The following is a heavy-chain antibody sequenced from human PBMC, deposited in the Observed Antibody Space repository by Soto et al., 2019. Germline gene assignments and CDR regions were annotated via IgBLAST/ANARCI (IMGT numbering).Heavy chain of an antibody. CDR1: GYSISSGYY. D-gene: IGHD2-2*02. CDR3: ARVGAEYCSSTSCYTGDY. V-gene: IGHV4-38-2*01. CDR2: IYNSGST. J-gene: IGHJ4*02. Sequence: KPSETLSLTCAVSGYSISSGYYWGWIRQPPGKGLEWIGSIYNSGSTYYNPSLKSRVTISVDTSKNQFSLKLSSVTAADTAVYDCARVGAEYCSSTSCYTGDYWGQGTLVTVSS.